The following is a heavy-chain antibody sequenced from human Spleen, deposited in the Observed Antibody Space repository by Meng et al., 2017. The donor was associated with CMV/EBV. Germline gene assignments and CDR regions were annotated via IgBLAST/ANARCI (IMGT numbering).Heavy chain of an antibody. CDR2: IKRDGSEK. Sequence: GESLKISCAASGFTFSSYWMSWVRQAPGKGLEWVANIKRDGSEKYYVDSVKGRFTISRDNAKNSLYLQMNSLRAEDTAVYYCASTYGSGTNGFDPWGQGTLVTVSS. CDR3: ASTYGSGTNGFDP. J-gene: IGHJ5*02. V-gene: IGHV3-7*01. CDR1: GFTFSSYW. D-gene: IGHD3-10*01.